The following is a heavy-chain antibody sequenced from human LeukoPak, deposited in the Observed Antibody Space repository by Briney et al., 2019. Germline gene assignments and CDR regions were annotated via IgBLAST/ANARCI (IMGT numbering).Heavy chain of an antibody. D-gene: IGHD3-22*01. CDR2: IYYSGST. Sequence: SETLSLTCTVSGGSISSYYWSWIRQPPGKGLERIGYIYYSGSTNYNPSLKSRVTISVDTSKNQFSLKLSSVTAADTAVYYGARATMIVVGNWFDPWGQGTLVTVSS. V-gene: IGHV4-59*01. CDR3: ARATMIVVGNWFDP. J-gene: IGHJ5*02. CDR1: GGSISSYY.